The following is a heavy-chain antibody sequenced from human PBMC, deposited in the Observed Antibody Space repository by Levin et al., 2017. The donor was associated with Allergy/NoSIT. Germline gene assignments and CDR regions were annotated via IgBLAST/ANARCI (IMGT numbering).Heavy chain of an antibody. CDR2: IKQDGSEK. CDR1: GFTFSSYW. J-gene: IGHJ5*02. D-gene: IGHD3-10*01. Sequence: GGSLRLSCAASGFTFSSYWMSWVRQAPGKGLEWVANIKQDGSEKYYVDSVKGRFTISRDNAKNSLYLQMNSLRAEDTAVYYCAREGESVWFGELLPNWFDPWGQGTLVTVSS. V-gene: IGHV3-7*01. CDR3: AREGESVWFGELLPNWFDP.